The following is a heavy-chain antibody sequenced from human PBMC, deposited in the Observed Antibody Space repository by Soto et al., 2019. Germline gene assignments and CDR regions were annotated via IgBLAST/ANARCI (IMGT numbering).Heavy chain of an antibody. J-gene: IGHJ4*02. CDR1: GGSISSYY. CDR2: IYYSGST. V-gene: IGHV4-59*01. CDR3: ARDSDSYGYDY. D-gene: IGHD5-18*01. Sequence: SEPLSLTCTVSGGSISSYYWSWIRQPPGKGLEWIGYIYYSGSTNYNSSLKSRVTISVDTSKNQFSLKLSSVTAADTAVYYCARDSDSYGYDYGGEGTLVSVS.